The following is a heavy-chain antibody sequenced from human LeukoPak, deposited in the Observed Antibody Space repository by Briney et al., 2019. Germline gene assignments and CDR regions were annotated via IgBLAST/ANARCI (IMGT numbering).Heavy chain of an antibody. J-gene: IGHJ4*02. CDR3: ARYYSGWYYFDY. CDR2: IIPIFGTA. Sequence: SVKVSCKASGYTFTSYAMNWVRQAPGQGLEWMGWIIPIFGTANYAQKFQGRVTITADKSTSTAYMELSSLRSEDTAVYYCARYYSGWYYFDYWGQGTLVTVSS. CDR1: GYTFTSYA. V-gene: IGHV1-69*06. D-gene: IGHD6-19*01.